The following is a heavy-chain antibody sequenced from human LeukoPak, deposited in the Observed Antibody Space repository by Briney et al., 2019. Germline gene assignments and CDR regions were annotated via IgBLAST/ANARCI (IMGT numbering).Heavy chain of an antibody. D-gene: IGHD6-13*01. CDR3: ARDGIAAAVEYYFDY. CDR1: GFTFSSYA. J-gene: IGHJ4*02. Sequence: PGGSLRLSCAASGFTFSSYAMHWVRQAPGKGLEWVAVISYVGSNKYYADSVKGRFTISRDNSKNTLYLQMNSLRAEDTAVYYCARDGIAAAVEYYFDYWGQGTLVTVSS. V-gene: IGHV3-30*04. CDR2: ISYVGSNK.